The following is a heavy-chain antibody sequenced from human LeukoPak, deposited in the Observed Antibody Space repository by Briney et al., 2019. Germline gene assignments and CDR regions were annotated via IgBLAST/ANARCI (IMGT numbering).Heavy chain of an antibody. D-gene: IGHD4-17*01. V-gene: IGHV1-18*01. J-gene: IGHJ6*03. Sequence: GASVKVSCKASGYTFTGYGISWVRQAPGQGLEWMGWISAYNGNTNYAQKLQGRVTMTTDTSTSTAYMELRSLRSDDTAVYYCARRYGDYYYNYMDVWGKGTTVTVSS. CDR3: ARRYGDYYYNYMDV. CDR1: GYTFTGYG. CDR2: ISAYNGNT.